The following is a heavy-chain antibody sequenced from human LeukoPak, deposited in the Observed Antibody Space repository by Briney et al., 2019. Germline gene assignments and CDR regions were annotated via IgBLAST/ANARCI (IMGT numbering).Heavy chain of an antibody. V-gene: IGHV4-38-2*01. J-gene: IGHJ4*02. CDR1: GYSISSNNY. Sequence: SEALSLTRAVSGYSISSNNYWGWIRQPPGKGLEWIGSIYHTGITYYNPSLKSRVTISVDTSKNQFSLKLSSVTTADTAVYYCARPRVGRTKGFDYWGRGTLVTVS. D-gene: IGHD1-26*01. CDR2: IYHTGIT. CDR3: ARPRVGRTKGFDY.